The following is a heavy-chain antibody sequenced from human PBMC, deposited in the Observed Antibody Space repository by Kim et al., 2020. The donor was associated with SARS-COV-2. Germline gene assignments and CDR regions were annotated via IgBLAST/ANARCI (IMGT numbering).Heavy chain of an antibody. CDR3: AKASYDSSGYYLFDY. CDR1: GFTFSSYA. J-gene: IGHJ4*02. V-gene: IGHV3-23*01. D-gene: IGHD3-22*01. Sequence: GGSLRLSCAASGFTFSSYAMSWVRQAPGKGLEWVSAISGSGGSTYYADSVKGRFTISRDNSKNTLYLQMNSLRAEDTAVYYCAKASYDSSGYYLFDYWGQGTLVTVSS. CDR2: ISGSGGST.